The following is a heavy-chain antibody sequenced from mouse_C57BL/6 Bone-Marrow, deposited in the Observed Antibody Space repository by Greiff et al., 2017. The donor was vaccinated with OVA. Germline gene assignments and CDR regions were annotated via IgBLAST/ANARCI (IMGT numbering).Heavy chain of an antibody. CDR1: GYTFTSYW. CDR2: IDPSDSYT. D-gene: IGHD2-4*01. Sequence: QVQLQQSGAELVMPGASVKLSCKASGYTFTSYWMHWVKQRPGQGLEWIGEIDPSDSYTNYNQKFKGKSTLTVDKSSSTAYMQLSSLTSEDSAVYYCARGNYDLYWYFDVWGTGTTVTVSS. J-gene: IGHJ1*03. V-gene: IGHV1-69*01. CDR3: ARGNYDLYWYFDV.